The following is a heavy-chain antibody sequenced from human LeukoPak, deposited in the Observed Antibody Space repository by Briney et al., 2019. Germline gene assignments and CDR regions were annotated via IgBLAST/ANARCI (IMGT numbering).Heavy chain of an antibody. J-gene: IGHJ4*02. CDR2: IYYTGST. CDR1: GVSISSGGYY. CDR3: ARTVAGKLVFGY. D-gene: IGHD6-19*01. V-gene: IGHV4-39*07. Sequence: SETLSLTCTVSGVSISSGGYYWGWIRQPPGKGLEWIGNIYYTGSTYDNPSLKSRVTIPLDTSKNQHSLKLRSVTAADTAVYYCARTVAGKLVFGYWGQGILVTVSS.